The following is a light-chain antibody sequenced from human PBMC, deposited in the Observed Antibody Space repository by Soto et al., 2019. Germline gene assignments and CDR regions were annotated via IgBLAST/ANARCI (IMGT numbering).Light chain of an antibody. CDR2: AAS. CDR1: QSISSY. CDR3: QQSYSPSRT. Sequence: DIQMTQSPSSLSASVGDRVTITCRASQSISSYLNWYQQKPGKAPKLLIYAASSLQSGVPSRFSGSGSGTDFTLTISSLQPEDFATYYCQQSYSPSRTFGQGTKVDI. V-gene: IGKV1-39*01. J-gene: IGKJ1*01.